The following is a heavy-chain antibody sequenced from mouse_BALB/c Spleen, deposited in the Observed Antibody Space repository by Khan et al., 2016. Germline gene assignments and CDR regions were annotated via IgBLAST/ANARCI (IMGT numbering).Heavy chain of an antibody. CDR1: GDSITSGY. CDR3: GRYDGYYFDY. D-gene: IGHD2-3*01. CDR2: ISYCGGT. J-gene: IGHJ2*01. V-gene: IGHV3-8*02. Sequence: EVQLQESGPSLVKPSQTLYLPCSVTGDSITSGYWNWIRKFPGNKLEYMGYISYCGGTYYNPSPKSRISITRDTSKNQYFLQVNSVTTEDTAIYYCGRYDGYYFDYWGQGTTLTVSS.